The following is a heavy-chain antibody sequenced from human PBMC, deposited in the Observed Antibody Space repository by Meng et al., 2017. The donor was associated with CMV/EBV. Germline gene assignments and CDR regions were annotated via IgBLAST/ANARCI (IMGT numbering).Heavy chain of an antibody. J-gene: IGHJ4*02. CDR1: GFPFRGSA. CDR2: IRGKADSYAT. Sequence: CGFPFRGSAMHWVRPASGKGLEWVGRIRGKADSYATAYAASVKGRFTISRDDSKNTAYLQMTSLKTEDTAVYYCTRRGYSSSSNFDYWGQGALVTVSS. V-gene: IGHV3-73*01. D-gene: IGHD6-6*01. CDR3: TRRGYSSSSNFDY.